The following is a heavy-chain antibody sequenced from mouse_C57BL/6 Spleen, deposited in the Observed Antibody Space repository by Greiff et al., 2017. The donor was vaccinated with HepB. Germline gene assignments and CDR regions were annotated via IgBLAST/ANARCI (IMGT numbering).Heavy chain of an antibody. Sequence: EVKLVESGGGLVQPGGSLKLSCAASGIDFSRYWMSWVRRAPGKGLEWIGEINPDSSTINYAPSLKDKFIISRDNAKNTLYLQMSKVRSEDTALYYCARGASSGYVYAMDYWGQGTSVTVSS. CDR1: GIDFSRYW. CDR3: ARGASSGYVYAMDY. CDR2: INPDSSTI. D-gene: IGHD3-2*02. J-gene: IGHJ4*01. V-gene: IGHV4-1*01.